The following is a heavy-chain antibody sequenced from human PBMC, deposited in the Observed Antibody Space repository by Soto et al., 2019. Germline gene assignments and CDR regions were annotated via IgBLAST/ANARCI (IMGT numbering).Heavy chain of an antibody. D-gene: IGHD3-16*01. CDR3: ARGSTWGTAWFDP. J-gene: IGHJ5*02. CDR2: ISSSSTI. Sequence: EVQLVDPGGGLVQPGVSLRLSCAASGFTFSSYSRNWVRQAPGKGLEWVSYISSSSTIYYADSVKGRFTISRDNAKSSLYLQMNSLRDEDTAVYYCARGSTWGTAWFDPWGQGTLVTVSS. V-gene: IGHV3-48*02. CDR1: GFTFSSYS.